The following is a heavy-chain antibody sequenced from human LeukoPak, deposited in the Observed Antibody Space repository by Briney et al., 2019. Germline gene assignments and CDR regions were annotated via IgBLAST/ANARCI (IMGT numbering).Heavy chain of an antibody. J-gene: IGHJ4*02. CDR2: INPNSGGT. CDR3: AREYSSSSVYFDY. Sequence: ASVKVSCKASGYSFTGYYIHWVRQAPGQGLEWMGWINPNSGGTNYAQKFQGRVTMTRDTSISTAYMELSRLRSDDTAVYYCAREYSSSSVYFDYWGQGTLVTVSS. V-gene: IGHV1-2*02. D-gene: IGHD6-6*01. CDR1: GYSFTGYY.